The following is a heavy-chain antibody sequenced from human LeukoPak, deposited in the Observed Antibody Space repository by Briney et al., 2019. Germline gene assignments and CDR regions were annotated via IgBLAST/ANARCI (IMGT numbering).Heavy chain of an antibody. Sequence: SETLSLTCTVSGGSISSGGYYWSWIRQHPGKGLEWIGYIYYSGSTYYNPSLKSRVTISVDTSKNQFSLKLSSVTAADTAVYYCARRAYSSGFDYIDYWGQGTLVTVSS. CDR1: GGSISSGGYY. CDR2: IYYSGST. D-gene: IGHD6-19*01. V-gene: IGHV4-31*03. CDR3: ARRAYSSGFDYIDY. J-gene: IGHJ4*02.